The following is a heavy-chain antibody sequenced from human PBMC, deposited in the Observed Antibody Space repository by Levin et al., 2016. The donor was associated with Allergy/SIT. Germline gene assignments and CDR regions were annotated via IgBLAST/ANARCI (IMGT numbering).Heavy chain of an antibody. CDR2: ISSSSSYI. Sequence: GGSLRLSCAASGFTFSSYSMNWVRQAPGKGLEWVSSISSSSSYIYYADSVKGRFTISRDNAKNSLYLQMNSLRAEDTAVYYCAREVAELITMVRGVGYYGMDVWGQGTTVTVSS. V-gene: IGHV3-21*01. D-gene: IGHD3-10*01. CDR3: AREVAELITMVRGVGYYGMDV. CDR1: GFTFSSYS. J-gene: IGHJ6*02.